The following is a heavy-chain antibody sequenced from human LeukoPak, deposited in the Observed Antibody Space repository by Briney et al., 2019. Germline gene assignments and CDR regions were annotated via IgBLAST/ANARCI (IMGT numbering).Heavy chain of an antibody. D-gene: IGHD2-15*01. V-gene: IGHV4-34*01. CDR1: GGSFSGYY. CDR2: INHSGST. J-gene: IGHJ1*01. Sequence: SETLSLTCAVYGGSFSGYYWSWIRQPPGKGLEWIGEINHSGSTNYNPSLKSRVTISVDTSKNQFTLKLSSVTAADTAVYYCARDGLGVPFGYCSGGSCFGYFQHWGQGTLVTVSS. CDR3: ARDGLGVPFGYCSGGSCFGYFQH.